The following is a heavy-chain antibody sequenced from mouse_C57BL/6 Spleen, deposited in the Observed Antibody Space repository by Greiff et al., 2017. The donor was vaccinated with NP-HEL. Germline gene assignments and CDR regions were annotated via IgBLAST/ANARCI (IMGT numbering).Heavy chain of an antibody. J-gene: IGHJ2*01. CDR2: IHPNSGST. CDR1: GYTFTSYW. V-gene: IGHV1-64*01. D-gene: IGHD3-2*02. CDR3: ARRGGSGYGFDY. Sequence: VQLQQPGAELVKPGASVKLSCKASGYTFTSYWMHWVKQRPGQGLEWIGMIHPNSGSTNYNEKFKSKATLTVDKSSSTAYMQLSSLTSEDSAVYYCARRGGSGYGFDYWGQGTTLTVSS.